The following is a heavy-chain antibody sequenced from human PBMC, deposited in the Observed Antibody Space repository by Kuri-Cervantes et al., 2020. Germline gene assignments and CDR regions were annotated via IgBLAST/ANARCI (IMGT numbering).Heavy chain of an antibody. V-gene: IGHV1-69*13. CDR3: ARDLGYCSSTSCWWFDP. J-gene: IGHJ5*02. CDR1: GGTFSSYV. CDR2: IIPIFGTA. Sequence: SVKVSCKASGGTFSSYVISWVRQAPGQGLEWMGGIIPIFGTANYAQKFQVRVTITADESTSTAYMELSSLRSEDTAVYYCARDLGYCSSTSCWWFDPWGQGTLVTVSS. D-gene: IGHD2-2*01.